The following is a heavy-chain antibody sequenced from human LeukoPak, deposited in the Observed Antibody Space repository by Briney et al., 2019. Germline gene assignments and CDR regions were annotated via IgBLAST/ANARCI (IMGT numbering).Heavy chain of an antibody. Sequence: ASVKVSCKASGYRFSSYGISWVRQAPGQGLEWMGWISAYNGNTNYAQKLQDRVTMITDTSTSTAYMELRSLRSDDTAVYYCARDGHHYDRRDYSNLDYWGQGALVTVSS. CDR1: GYRFSSYG. D-gene: IGHD3-22*01. CDR2: ISAYNGNT. V-gene: IGHV1-18*01. J-gene: IGHJ4*02. CDR3: ARDGHHYDRRDYSNLDY.